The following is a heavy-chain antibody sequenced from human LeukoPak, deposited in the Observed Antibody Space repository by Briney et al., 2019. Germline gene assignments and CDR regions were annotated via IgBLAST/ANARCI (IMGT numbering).Heavy chain of an antibody. D-gene: IGHD4-17*01. J-gene: IGHJ5*02. CDR3: ARVRTTVTTYRLGWFDP. CDR2: IYYSGST. Sequence: SETLSLTCTVSGGSISSYYWSWIRQPPGKGLEWIGYIYYSGSTNYNPSLKSRVTISVDTSKNQFSLKLSSVTAADTAVYYCARVRTTVTTYRLGWFDPWGQGTLATVSS. CDR1: GGSISSYY. V-gene: IGHV4-59*01.